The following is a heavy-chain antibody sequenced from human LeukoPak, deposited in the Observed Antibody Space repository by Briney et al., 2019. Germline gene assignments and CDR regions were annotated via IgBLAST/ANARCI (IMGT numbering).Heavy chain of an antibody. D-gene: IGHD5-18*01. CDR3: ARDREWIQLHSDAFDI. CDR2: IKQDGSEK. Sequence: PGGSLRLSCAASGFTFSSYWMSWVRQAPGKGLEWVANIKQDGSEKYYVDSVKGRFTISRDNAKNSLYLQMNSLRAEDTAVYYCARDREWIQLHSDAFDIWGQGTMVTVSS. CDR1: GFTFSSYW. J-gene: IGHJ3*02. V-gene: IGHV3-7*01.